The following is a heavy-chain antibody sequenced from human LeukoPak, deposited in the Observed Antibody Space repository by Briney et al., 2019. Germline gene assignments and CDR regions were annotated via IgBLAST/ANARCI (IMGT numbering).Heavy chain of an antibody. V-gene: IGHV1-69*13. CDR3: ARAYCSGGSCYAVLSG. J-gene: IGHJ4*02. Sequence: SVKVSCKASGGTFSSDAISWVRQAPGQGLEWMGGIIPIFGTANYAQRFQGRVTITADESTSTAYMVLSSLRSEDTAVYYCARAYCSGGSCYAVLSGWGQGTLVTVSS. D-gene: IGHD2-15*01. CDR2: IIPIFGTA. CDR1: GGTFSSDA.